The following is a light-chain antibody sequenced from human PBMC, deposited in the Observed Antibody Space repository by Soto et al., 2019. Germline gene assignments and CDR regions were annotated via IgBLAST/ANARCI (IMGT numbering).Light chain of an antibody. CDR1: QSVSID. V-gene: IGKV3-20*01. CDR3: QQYGASPWT. Sequence: EIVMTQSPATLSVSPGERATLSCRASQSVSIDLAWYQQKRGQAPRLLIYDTSTRATGIPDRFSGSGSGTDFTLTISRLEPEDFAVYHCQQYGASPWTFGQGTKVDIK. J-gene: IGKJ1*01. CDR2: DTS.